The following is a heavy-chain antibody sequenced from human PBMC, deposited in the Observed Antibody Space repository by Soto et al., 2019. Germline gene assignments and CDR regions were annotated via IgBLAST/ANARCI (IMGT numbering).Heavy chain of an antibody. CDR2: ISYDGSKK. CDR3: AKIVKDIVLVPAAMGGDI. V-gene: IGHV3-30*18. Sequence: QVQLVESGGGVAQPGRSLRLSCAASGFTFSSYGMHWVRQVPGKGLEWVAVISYDGSKKYYADSVKGRFTISRDNSKNTLYLQMNSLSAEDTAVYYCAKIVKDIVLVPAAMGGDIWGQGTMVTVSS. D-gene: IGHD2-2*01. J-gene: IGHJ3*02. CDR1: GFTFSSYG.